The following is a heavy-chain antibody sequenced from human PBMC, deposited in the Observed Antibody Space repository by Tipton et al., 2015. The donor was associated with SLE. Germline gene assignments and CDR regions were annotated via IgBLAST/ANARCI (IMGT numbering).Heavy chain of an antibody. J-gene: IGHJ4*02. CDR3: ARDPPYSSGWGNYFDY. V-gene: IGHV4-31*03. CDR1: GGSISSGSYY. Sequence: TLSLTCTVSGGSISSGSYYWSWIRQPAGKGLEWIGYIYTSGSTYYNPSLKSRVTISVDTSKNQFSLKLTSVTAADTAVYYCARDPPYSSGWGNYFDYWGQGTLVTVSS. D-gene: IGHD6-19*01. CDR2: IYTSGST.